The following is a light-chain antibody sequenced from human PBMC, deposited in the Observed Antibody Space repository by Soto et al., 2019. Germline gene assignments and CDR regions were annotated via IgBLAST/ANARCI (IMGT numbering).Light chain of an antibody. CDR2: GNN. CDR1: SSNIGAGYY. CDR3: QSYDSSLSGYV. J-gene: IGLJ1*01. V-gene: IGLV1-40*01. Sequence: QSVLTQPPSVSGAPGQRVTISCTGSSSNIGAGYYVHWYQQLPGTAPKLLIYGNNNRPSGVPDRSSGSKSGTSASLAITGLQAEDEADYYCQSYDSSLSGYVFGTGTKVTVL.